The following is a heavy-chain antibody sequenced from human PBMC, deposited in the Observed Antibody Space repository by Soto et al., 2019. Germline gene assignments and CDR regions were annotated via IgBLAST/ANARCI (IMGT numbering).Heavy chain of an antibody. CDR2: ISSNGGST. J-gene: IGHJ4*02. V-gene: IGHV3-64D*08. Sequence: PGGSLRLSCSASGFTFSSYAMHWVRQAPGKGLEYVSAISSNGGSTYYADSVKGRFTISRDNSKNTLYLQMSSPRAENTAVYYCVKDTIMGATKSELNWGQGTLVTVSS. CDR3: VKDTIMGATKSELN. D-gene: IGHD1-26*01. CDR1: GFTFSSYA.